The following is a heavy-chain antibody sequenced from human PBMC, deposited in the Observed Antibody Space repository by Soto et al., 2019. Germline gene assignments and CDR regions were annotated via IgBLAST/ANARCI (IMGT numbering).Heavy chain of an antibody. CDR3: AGSSGYYSSFYFDY. CDR1: GFTFSSYG. CDR2: MSSSGSTI. D-gene: IGHD3-22*01. Sequence: LRLSCEASGFTFSSYGMNWVRQAPGKGLEWVSYMSSSGSTIYYADSVKGRFTISRDNAKNSLYLQMNSLRAEDTAVYYCAGSSGYYSSFYFDYWGQGTPVTVSS. V-gene: IGHV3-48*03. J-gene: IGHJ4*02.